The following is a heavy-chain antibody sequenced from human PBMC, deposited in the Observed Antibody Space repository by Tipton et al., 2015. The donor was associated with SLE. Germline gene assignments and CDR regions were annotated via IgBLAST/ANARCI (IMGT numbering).Heavy chain of an antibody. D-gene: IGHD2-15*01. CDR2: IRYDGSNK. Sequence: SLRLSCAASGFTFSSYGMHWVRQAPGKGLEWVAFIRYDGSNKYYADSVKGRFTISRDNSKNTLYLQMNSLRAEDTAVYYCAKDMVVVAATLFDYWGQGTLVTVSS. CDR1: GFTFSSYG. V-gene: IGHV3-30*02. CDR3: AKDMVVVAATLFDY. J-gene: IGHJ4*02.